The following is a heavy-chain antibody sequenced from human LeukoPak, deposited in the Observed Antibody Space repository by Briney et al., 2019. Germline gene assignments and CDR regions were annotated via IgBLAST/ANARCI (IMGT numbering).Heavy chain of an antibody. J-gene: IGHJ4*02. CDR1: GFTFSSYA. Sequence: GGSLRLSCAASGFTFSSYAMSWVRQAPGKGLEWVSAISGSGGSTYYADSVKGRFTISRDNSKNTLYLQMNSLRAEDTAVYYCAKDKGFTTGTVDSYFDYRGQGTLVTVSS. CDR3: AKDKGFTTGTVDSYFDY. CDR2: ISGSGGST. V-gene: IGHV3-23*01. D-gene: IGHD1-1*01.